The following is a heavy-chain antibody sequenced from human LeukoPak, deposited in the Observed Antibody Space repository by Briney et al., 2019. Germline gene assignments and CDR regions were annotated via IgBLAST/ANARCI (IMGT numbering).Heavy chain of an antibody. J-gene: IGHJ3*02. CDR2: INHSGST. CDR1: GGSFSGYY. CDR3: ARRITIFGVVTRAFDI. V-gene: IGHV4-34*01. D-gene: IGHD3-3*01. Sequence: PSETLSLTCAVYGGSFSGYYWSWIRQPPGKGLEWIGEINHSGSTNYNPSLKSRVTISVDTSKNQVSLKLSSVTAADTAVYYCARRITIFGVVTRAFDIWGQGTMVTVSS.